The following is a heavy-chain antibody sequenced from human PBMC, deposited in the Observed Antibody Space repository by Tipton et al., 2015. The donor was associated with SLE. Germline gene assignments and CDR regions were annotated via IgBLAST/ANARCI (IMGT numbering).Heavy chain of an antibody. CDR3: ARDGCSSFSCYGYYYMDV. CDR1: GGSISSYY. V-gene: IGHV4-59*01. CDR2: IYYSGST. Sequence: TLSLTCTVSGGSISSYYWSWIRQPPGKGLEWIGYIYYSGSTNYNPSLKSRVTISVDTSKNQFSLKLSSVTAADTAVYYCARDGCSSFSCYGYYYMDVWGKGTTVTVSS. D-gene: IGHD2-2*01. J-gene: IGHJ6*03.